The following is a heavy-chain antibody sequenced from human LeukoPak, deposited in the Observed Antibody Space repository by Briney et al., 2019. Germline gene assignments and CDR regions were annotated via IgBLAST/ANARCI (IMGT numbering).Heavy chain of an antibody. CDR3: ASLDYGDYDLLDY. Sequence: SGRSLRLSCVVSGVTLSSYAMHWVRQAPGKGLEWVALISFDGNNKYYTDSVKGRFTISRDTSKNTLYLQMNSLKPEDTAVYYCASLDYGDYDLLDYWGQGTLVTVSS. CDR2: ISFDGNNK. J-gene: IGHJ4*02. D-gene: IGHD4-17*01. CDR1: GVTLSSYA. V-gene: IGHV3-30-3*01.